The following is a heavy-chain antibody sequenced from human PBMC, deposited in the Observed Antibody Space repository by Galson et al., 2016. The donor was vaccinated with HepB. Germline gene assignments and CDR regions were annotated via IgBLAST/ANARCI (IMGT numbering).Heavy chain of an antibody. J-gene: IGHJ6*02. CDR1: GFTFSSYW. CDR2: IKQDGSEK. D-gene: IGHD5-18*01. CDR3: SRDGPGGDRYGFYYYYGMDV. V-gene: IGHV3-7*03. Sequence: SLRLSCAASGFTFSSYWMSWVRQTPGKGLEWVANIKQDGSEKYYVNSVKGRFTISRDSAKNSLYLQMNSLRAEDTAVYYCSRDGPGGDRYGFYYYYGMDVWGQGTTVTVSS.